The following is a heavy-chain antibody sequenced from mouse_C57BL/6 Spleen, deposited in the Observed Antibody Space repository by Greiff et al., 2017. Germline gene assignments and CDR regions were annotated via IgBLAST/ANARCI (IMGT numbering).Heavy chain of an antibody. J-gene: IGHJ1*03. Sequence: QVQLQQSGAELVKPGASVKMSCKASGYTFTTYPLEWMKQNHGKSLEWIGNFHPYNDDTKYNEKFKGKATLTVEKSSSTVYLELSRLTSDDSAVYYCARGRDYYYDYDDWYFDVWGTGTTVTVSS. V-gene: IGHV1-47*01. CDR3: ARGRDYYYDYDDWYFDV. CDR2: FHPYNDDT. D-gene: IGHD2-4*01. CDR1: GYTFTTYP.